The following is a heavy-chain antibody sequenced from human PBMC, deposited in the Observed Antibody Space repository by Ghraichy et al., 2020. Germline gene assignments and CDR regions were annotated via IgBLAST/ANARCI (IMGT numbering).Heavy chain of an antibody. Sequence: SETLSLTCTVSGGSIGSYYWSWIRQPPGKGLEWIGYIYYSGSTNYNPSLKSRVTISVDTSKNQFSLKLSSVIAADTAVYYCARGVDTAMAPWGQGTLVTVSS. V-gene: IGHV4-59*01. CDR3: ARGVDTAMAP. D-gene: IGHD5-18*01. CDR2: IYYSGST. J-gene: IGHJ5*02. CDR1: GGSIGSYY.